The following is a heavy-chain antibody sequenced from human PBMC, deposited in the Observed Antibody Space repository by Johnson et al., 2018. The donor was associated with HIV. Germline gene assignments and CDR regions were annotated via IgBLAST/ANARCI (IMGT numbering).Heavy chain of an antibody. J-gene: IGHJ3*02. CDR1: GFTFSSYD. Sequence: VQLVESGGGVVQPGRSLRLSCAASGFTFSSYDMHWVRQAPGKGLEWVALISYDGSNKYHADSVKGRFTISRDNSKNTLYLQMNSLRPEDTAAYYCATIAAHGAAFDIWGQGTMVTVSS. V-gene: IGHV3-30*03. D-gene: IGHD6-25*01. CDR2: ISYDGSNK. CDR3: ATIAAHGAAFDI.